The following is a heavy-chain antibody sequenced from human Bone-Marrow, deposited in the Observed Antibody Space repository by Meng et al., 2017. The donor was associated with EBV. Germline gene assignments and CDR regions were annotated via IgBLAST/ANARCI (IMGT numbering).Heavy chain of an antibody. J-gene: IGHJ4*02. V-gene: IGHV4-30-4*01. CDR3: ARGGAVAGTFDY. CDR2: IYYNGST. D-gene: IGHD6-19*01. Sequence: QVQLKGSGPGLVKSSQTLSLTCAVSGASISSGGYYWSWIRQPPGKGLEWIGYIYYNGSTFYNPSLKSRLTISVDTSKNQFSLKLSSVTAADTAFYYCARGGAVAGTFDYWGQGTLVTVSS. CDR1: GASISSGGYY.